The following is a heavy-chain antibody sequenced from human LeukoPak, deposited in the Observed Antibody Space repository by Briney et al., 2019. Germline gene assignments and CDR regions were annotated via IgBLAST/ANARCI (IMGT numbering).Heavy chain of an antibody. V-gene: IGHV3-23*01. Sequence: GGSLRLSCVVSGITLSNYGMSWVRQAPGKGLEWVSGISERGGSTNYAYSVKGRFIISRDTSKNTVYLQMNSLRVEDMAEYFYTKRRIVIRAVIIIGFHKEAYYFDYWGQGILVTVSS. J-gene: IGHJ4*02. CDR2: ISERGGST. CDR1: GITLSNYG. CDR3: TKRRIVIRAVIIIGFHKEAYYFDY. D-gene: IGHD3-10*01.